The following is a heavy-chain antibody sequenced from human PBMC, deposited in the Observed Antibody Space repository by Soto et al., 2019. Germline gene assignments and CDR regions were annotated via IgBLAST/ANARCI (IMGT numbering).Heavy chain of an antibody. V-gene: IGHV1-2*04. CDR2: INPNSGGT. D-gene: IGHD5-12*01. CDR1: GYTFTGYC. J-gene: IGHJ6*02. CDR3: ARASYTSGYVYYYYGMDV. Sequence: ASVKVSCKASGYTFTGYCMHWVRQAPGQGLEWMGWINPNSGGTNYAQKFQGWVTMTRDTSISTAYMELSRLRSDDTAVYYCARASYTSGYVYYYYGMDVWGQGTTATVSS.